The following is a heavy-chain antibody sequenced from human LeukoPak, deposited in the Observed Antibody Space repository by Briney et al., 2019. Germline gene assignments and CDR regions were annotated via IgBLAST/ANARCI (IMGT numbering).Heavy chain of an antibody. CDR2: INSDGSST. CDR1: GFTFSSYW. J-gene: IGHJ3*02. V-gene: IGHV3-74*01. Sequence: PGGSLRLSCAASGFTFSSYWMNSVRQAPGKGLVWVSRINSDGSSTSYADSVKGRFTISRDNAKNTLYLQMNSLRAEDTAVYYCARRNRQDAFDIWGQGTMVTVSS. CDR3: ARRNRQDAFDI.